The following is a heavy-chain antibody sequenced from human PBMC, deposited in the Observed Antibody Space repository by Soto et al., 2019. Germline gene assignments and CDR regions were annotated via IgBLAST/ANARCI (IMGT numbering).Heavy chain of an antibody. CDR3: ALPNLGNDSSGYYGVWFDY. J-gene: IGHJ4*02. CDR2: IYWNDDK. V-gene: IGHV2-5*01. Sequence: SGPTLVNPTQTLTLTCTFSGFSRSTSGVGVGWIRQPPGRALEWLALIYWNDDKRYSPSLKSRLTITKDTSKNQVVLTMTNMDPVDTATYHCALPNLGNDSSGYYGVWFDYWGQGTLVTVSS. CDR1: GFSRSTSGVG. D-gene: IGHD3-22*01.